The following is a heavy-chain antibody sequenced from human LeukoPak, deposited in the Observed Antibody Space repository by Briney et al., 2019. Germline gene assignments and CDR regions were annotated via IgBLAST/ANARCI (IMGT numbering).Heavy chain of an antibody. CDR1: GFTFSSYG. CDR2: ISYDGSNK. J-gene: IGHJ4*02. D-gene: IGHD4-17*01. V-gene: IGHV3-30*18. Sequence: GGSLRLSCAASGFTFSSYGMHWVRQAPGKGLEWVAVISYDGSNKYYADSVRGRFTISRDNSKNTLYLQMNSLRAEDTAVYYCAKDRETTVTTSDYWGQGTLVTVSS. CDR3: AKDRETTVTTSDY.